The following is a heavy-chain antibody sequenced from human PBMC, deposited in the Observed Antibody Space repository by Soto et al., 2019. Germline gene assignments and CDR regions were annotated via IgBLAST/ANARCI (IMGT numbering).Heavy chain of an antibody. Sequence: GETLKLSCKVSGYSFTSYWIGWVRQMSWKSMEGMGIIYPGDSDTRYSQSFQCQVTISADKSISTSYLQWSGLKASDTAMYYCARGSAAGKYYYGMDVWGQGTTVTVSS. J-gene: IGHJ6*02. CDR3: ARGSAAGKYYYGMDV. V-gene: IGHV5-51*01. D-gene: IGHD6-13*01. CDR2: IYPGDSDT. CDR1: GYSFTSYW.